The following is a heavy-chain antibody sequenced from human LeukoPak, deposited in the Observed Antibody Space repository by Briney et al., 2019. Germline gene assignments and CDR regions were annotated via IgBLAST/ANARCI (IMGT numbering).Heavy chain of an antibody. CDR3: ARGPGAVVPRRSWFDP. V-gene: IGHV1-2*02. D-gene: IGHD2-2*01. J-gene: IGHJ5*02. CDR1: GYTFSDYY. Sequence: ASVKVSCKASGYTFSDYYLHWVRQAPGQGLEWMGWINPNDGGSNYAQKFQGRVTMTRDTSINTAYMEVNSLKSDDTAVFFCARGPGAVVPRRSWFDPWGQGTLVTVSS. CDR2: INPNDGGS.